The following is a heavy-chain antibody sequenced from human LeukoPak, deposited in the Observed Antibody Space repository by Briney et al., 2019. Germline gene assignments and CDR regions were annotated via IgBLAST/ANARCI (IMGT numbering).Heavy chain of an antibody. J-gene: IGHJ5*02. CDR2: IYYSGST. V-gene: IGHV4-39*01. CDR1: GGSFSGYY. Sequence: SETLSLTCAVYGGSFSGYYWGWIRQPPGKGLEWIGSIYYSGSTYYNPSLKSRVTISVDTSKNQFSLKLSSVTAADTAVYYCARHGYYYDSSGYYNWFDPWGQGTLVTVSS. D-gene: IGHD3-22*01. CDR3: ARHGYYYDSSGYYNWFDP.